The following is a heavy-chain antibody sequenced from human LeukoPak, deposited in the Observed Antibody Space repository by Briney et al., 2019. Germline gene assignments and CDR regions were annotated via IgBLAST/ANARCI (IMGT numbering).Heavy chain of an antibody. CDR1: GYAFTSYY. J-gene: IGHJ4*02. V-gene: IGHV1-46*01. CDR3: ARSYSSGLDY. CDR2: INPSGGST. D-gene: IGHD6-25*01. Sequence: ASVKVSCKASGYAFTSYYMHWVRQAPGQGLEWMGIINPSGGSTSYAQKVQGRVTMNRDTSTTTVYMELTNLRSEDTAVYYCARSYSSGLDYWGQGALVTVSS.